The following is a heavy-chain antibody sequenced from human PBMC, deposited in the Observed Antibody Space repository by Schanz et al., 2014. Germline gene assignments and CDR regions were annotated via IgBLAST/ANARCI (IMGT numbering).Heavy chain of an antibody. V-gene: IGHV4-59*01. CDR1: GGSISSYY. D-gene: IGHD5-18*01. CDR2: VYSSGST. J-gene: IGHJ3*02. CDR3: ARVGRGYSYGHVWDDAFDI. Sequence: QVQLRESGPGLVKLSETLSLTCTVSGGSISSYYWSWIRQPPGKGLEWIGYVYSSGSTNYNPSLKSRVTISVDTSKNLFSLKLSSVTAADTAVYYCARVGRGYSYGHVWDDAFDIWGQGTMVTVSS.